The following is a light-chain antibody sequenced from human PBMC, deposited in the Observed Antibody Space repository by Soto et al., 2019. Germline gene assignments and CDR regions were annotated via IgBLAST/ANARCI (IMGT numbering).Light chain of an antibody. V-gene: IGKV3-20*01. CDR2: GAS. Sequence: EIVLTQSPGTLSVSPGDRVTLSCRASQSVDSSYFAWYQQRPGQAPRLLIYGASNRATGIPDRFSGSGSGTDFALTISSRDPEDFAVYYCQQLGSSPPSTFGPGTKVDIK. J-gene: IGKJ3*01. CDR1: QSVDSSY. CDR3: QQLGSSPPST.